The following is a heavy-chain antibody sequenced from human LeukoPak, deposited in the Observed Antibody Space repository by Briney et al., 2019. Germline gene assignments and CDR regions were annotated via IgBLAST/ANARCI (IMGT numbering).Heavy chain of an antibody. D-gene: IGHD6-19*01. CDR3: ARAGIAVAAPYNWFGP. J-gene: IGHJ5*02. Sequence: GASVKVSCKASGYACTSYYMHWVRQAPGQGLEWMGIINPSGGSTSYAQKFQGRVTMTRDMSTSTVYMELSSLRSEDTAVYYCARAGIAVAAPYNWFGPWGQGTLVTVSS. CDR2: INPSGGST. V-gene: IGHV1-46*01. CDR1: GYACTSYY.